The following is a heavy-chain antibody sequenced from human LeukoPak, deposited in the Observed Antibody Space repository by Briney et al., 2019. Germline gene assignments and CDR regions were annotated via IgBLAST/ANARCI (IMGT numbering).Heavy chain of an antibody. CDR2: ISSSSSYI. V-gene: IGHV3-21*01. CDR3: ARELGYCSSTSCQDSGFDY. Sequence: PGGSLRLSCAASGFTFSSYSMNWVRQAPGKGLEWVSSISSSSSYIYYADSVKGRFTISRDNAKNSLYLQMNSLRAEDTAVYYCARELGYCSSTSCQDSGFDYWGQGTLVTISP. D-gene: IGHD2-2*01. CDR1: GFTFSSYS. J-gene: IGHJ4*02.